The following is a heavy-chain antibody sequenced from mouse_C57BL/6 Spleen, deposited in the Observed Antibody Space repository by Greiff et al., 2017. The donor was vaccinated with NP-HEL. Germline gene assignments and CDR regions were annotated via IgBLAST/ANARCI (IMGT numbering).Heavy chain of an antibody. CDR1: GFTFSSYG. J-gene: IGHJ4*01. V-gene: IGHV5-6*01. CDR3: ARGITTVVATGAMDY. CDR2: ISSGGSYT. Sequence: EVQGVESGGDLVKPGGSLKLSCAASGFTFSSYGMSWVRQTPDKRLEWVATISSGGSYTYYPDSVKGRFTISRDNAKNTLYLQMSSLKSEDTAMYYCARGITTVVATGAMDYWGQGTSVTVSS. D-gene: IGHD1-1*01.